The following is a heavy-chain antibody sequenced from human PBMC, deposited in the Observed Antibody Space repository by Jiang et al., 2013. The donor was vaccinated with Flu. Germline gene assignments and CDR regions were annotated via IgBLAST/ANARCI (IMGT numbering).Heavy chain of an antibody. CDR3: ARMPRIVHYFDY. CDR1: GFSLSTSGMC. D-gene: IGHD2-15*01. V-gene: IGHV2-70*11. CDR2: IDWDDDK. Sequence: TLTCTFSGFSLSTSGMCVSWIRQPPGKALEWLARIDWDDDKYYSTSLKTRLTISKDTSKNQVVLTMTNMDPVDTATYYCARMPRIVHYFDYWGQGTLVTVSS. J-gene: IGHJ4*02.